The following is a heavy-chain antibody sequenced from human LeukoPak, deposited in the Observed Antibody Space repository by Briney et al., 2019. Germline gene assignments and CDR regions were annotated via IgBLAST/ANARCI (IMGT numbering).Heavy chain of an antibody. CDR3: ARGRGLYYDSSGYRGHDAFDI. D-gene: IGHD3-22*01. V-gene: IGHV1-46*01. CDR2: INPSGGST. J-gene: IGHJ3*02. Sequence: TSVKVSCKASGYTFTSYYMHRVRQTPGQGLEWMGIINPSGGSTSYAQKFQGRVTMTRDTSTSTVYMELSSLRSEDTAVYYCARGRGLYYDSSGYRGHDAFDIWGQGTMVTVSS. CDR1: GYTFTSYY.